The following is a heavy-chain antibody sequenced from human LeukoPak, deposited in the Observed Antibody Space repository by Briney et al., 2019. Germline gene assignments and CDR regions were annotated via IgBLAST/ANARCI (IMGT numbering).Heavy chain of an antibody. J-gene: IGHJ6*02. CDR3: ARDISGGSFNYYYYGMDV. Sequence: PGRSLRLSCAASGFTFGSYGMHWVRQAPGKGLEWVAVIWYDGSNKYYADSVKGRFTISRDNAKNSLYLQMNSLRAEDTAVYYCARDISGGSFNYYYYGMDVWGQGTTVTVSS. CDR1: GFTFGSYG. V-gene: IGHV3-33*01. CDR2: IWYDGSNK. D-gene: IGHD2-15*01.